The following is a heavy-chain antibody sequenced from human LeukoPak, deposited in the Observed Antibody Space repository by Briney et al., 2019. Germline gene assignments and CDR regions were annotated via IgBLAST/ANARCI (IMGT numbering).Heavy chain of an antibody. Sequence: ASVKVSCKASGGTFISYAISWVRQAPGQGLEWMGGIIPIFGTANYAQKFQGRVTITTDQSTSTAYTELSSLRSEDTAVYYCAAPDCSSTSCYKYGSYYYYYMDVWGKGTTVTVSS. V-gene: IGHV1-69*05. CDR3: AAPDCSSTSCYKYGSYYYYYMDV. CDR1: GGTFISYA. D-gene: IGHD2-2*02. CDR2: IIPIFGTA. J-gene: IGHJ6*03.